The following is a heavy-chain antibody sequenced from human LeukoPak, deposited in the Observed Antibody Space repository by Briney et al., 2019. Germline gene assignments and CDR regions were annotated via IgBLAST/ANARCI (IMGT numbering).Heavy chain of an antibody. J-gene: IGHJ3*02. CDR1: GGTFSSYA. Sequence: SVKVSCKASGGTFSSYAISWVRQAPGQGLEWMGRIITILGIANYAQKVQGRVTITADKSTSTAYMELSSLRSEDTAVYYCARGLRYFDWLSDAFDIWGQGTMVTVSS. CDR2: IITILGIA. CDR3: ARGLRYFDWLSDAFDI. D-gene: IGHD3-9*01. V-gene: IGHV1-69*04.